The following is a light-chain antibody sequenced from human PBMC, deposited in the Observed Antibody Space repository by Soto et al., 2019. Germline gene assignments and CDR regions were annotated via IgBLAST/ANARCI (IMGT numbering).Light chain of an antibody. V-gene: IGKV3-20*01. CDR3: QQYGSSPRT. CDR2: DAS. CDR1: QSFGSIY. J-gene: IGKJ1*01. Sequence: EVVLTQSPGTLSLSPGERATLSCRASQSFGSIYLAWYQQKPGQAPRLLIHDASSRATGIPARFSGSGSGTDFTLTISGLESEDFAVYYCQQYGSSPRTFGQGTKVDIK.